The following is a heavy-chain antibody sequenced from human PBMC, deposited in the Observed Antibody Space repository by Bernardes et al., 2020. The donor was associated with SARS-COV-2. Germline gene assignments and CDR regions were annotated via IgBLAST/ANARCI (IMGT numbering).Heavy chain of an antibody. Sequence: GESLKISCKGSDYTFTNYWIGWVRQMPGKGLEWMGIIYPGDSDTKYSPSFQGRVTISADKSVNTAYLQWSSLKASDTAIYYCAKEKGFAYGGAQYFQHWGQGALVTVSS. CDR1: DYTFTNYW. CDR3: AKEKGFAYGGAQYFQH. J-gene: IGHJ1*01. D-gene: IGHD3-10*01. CDR2: IYPGDSDT. V-gene: IGHV5-51*01.